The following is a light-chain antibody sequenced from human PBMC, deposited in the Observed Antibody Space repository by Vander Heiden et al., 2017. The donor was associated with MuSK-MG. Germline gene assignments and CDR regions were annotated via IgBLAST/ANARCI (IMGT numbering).Light chain of an antibody. V-gene: IGKV1-33*01. CDR3: QRYDNLPPS. J-gene: IGKJ4*01. CDR2: DAS. CDR1: QDISNY. Sequence: DIQMTHSPSSLSASVGDRVTITCQASQDISNYLNWYQQKPGKAPKLLIYDASNLETGVPSRFSGSGSGTDFTFTISSLHPEDIATYYCQRYDNLPPSFGGGTKVEIK.